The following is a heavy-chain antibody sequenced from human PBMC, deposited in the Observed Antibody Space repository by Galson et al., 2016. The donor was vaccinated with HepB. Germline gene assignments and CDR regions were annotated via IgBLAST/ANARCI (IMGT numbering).Heavy chain of an antibody. D-gene: IGHD1-26*01. CDR3: ARGISGNYHSWYYFDH. CDR1: GYTFTDYG. V-gene: IGHV1-18*01. Sequence: SVKVSCKASGYTFTDYGISWVRQAPGQGLEWMGWTSGYNGNTNYAQKFQGRVTMTTDTSTSTAYMELRSLRSDDTAVYYCARGISGNYHSWYYFDHWGQGALVTVSS. CDR2: TSGYNGNT. J-gene: IGHJ4*02.